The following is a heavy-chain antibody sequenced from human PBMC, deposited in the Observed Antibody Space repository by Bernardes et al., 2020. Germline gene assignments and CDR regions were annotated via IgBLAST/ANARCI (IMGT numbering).Heavy chain of an antibody. CDR1: GGSISSGGYY. V-gene: IGHV4-31*03. J-gene: IGHJ4*02. CDR2: IYYSGST. Sequence: SETLSLTCTVSGGSISSGGYYWSWIRQHPGKGLEWIGYIYYSGSTYYNPSLKSRVTISVDTSKNQFSLKLSSVTAADTAVYYCAREARNTAMAFDYWGQGTLVTVSS. CDR3: AREARNTAMAFDY. D-gene: IGHD5-18*01.